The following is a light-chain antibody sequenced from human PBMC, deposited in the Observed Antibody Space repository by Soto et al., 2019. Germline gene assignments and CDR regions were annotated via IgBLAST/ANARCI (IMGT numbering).Light chain of an antibody. J-gene: IGLJ3*02. V-gene: IGLV2-14*01. CDR3: SSYTRSNTWV. CDR1: SSDVGAYNY. CDR2: DVS. Sequence: QSVLTQPASVSGSPGQSITISCTGTSSDVGAYNYVSWYQQHPGKAPKLMIYDVSDRPSGVSNRFSGSKSGNTASLTISGLQAEDESDYYCSSYTRSNTWVFGGGTKLTVL.